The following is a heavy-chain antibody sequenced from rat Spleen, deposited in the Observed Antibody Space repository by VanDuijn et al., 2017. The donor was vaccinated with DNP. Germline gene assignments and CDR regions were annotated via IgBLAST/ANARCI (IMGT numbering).Heavy chain of an antibody. Sequence: EVQLVESGGGLLQPGRSLKLSCAASGFTFSDYNMAWVRQAPKKGLEWVATIIYDGGGTYYRDSVKGRFTISRDNAKSTLYLQMDSLRSEDTATYYCSRRPLGTAVTWYFDFWGPGTMVTVSS. J-gene: IGHJ1*01. CDR1: GFTFSDYN. CDR3: SRRPLGTAVTWYFDF. D-gene: IGHD1-5*01. V-gene: IGHV5S10*01. CDR2: IIYDGGGT.